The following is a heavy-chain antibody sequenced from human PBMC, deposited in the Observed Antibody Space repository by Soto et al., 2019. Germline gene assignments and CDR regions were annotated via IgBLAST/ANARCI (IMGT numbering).Heavy chain of an antibody. Sequence: GASVKVSCKASGYTFTNYGISWARQAPGQGLEWMGWINTYNGNTNHAQKLQGRVTMTTDTSTSTAYMELRSLRSDDTAVYYCARGVGSGTYYNQYNWFDPWGQGTLVTVSS. V-gene: IGHV1-18*01. CDR2: INTYNGNT. D-gene: IGHD3-10*01. CDR3: ARGVGSGTYYNQYNWFDP. CDR1: GYTFTNYG. J-gene: IGHJ5*02.